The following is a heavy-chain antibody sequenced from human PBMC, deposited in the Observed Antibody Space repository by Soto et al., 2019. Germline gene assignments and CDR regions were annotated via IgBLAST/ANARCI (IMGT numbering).Heavy chain of an antibody. CDR3: AHSGGSSLIDY. D-gene: IGHD6-6*01. CDR1: GFSLSTSGVG. J-gene: IGHJ4*02. CDR2: IYWDDDK. V-gene: IGHV2-5*02. Sequence: ESGPTLVNPTQTLTLTCTFSGFSLSTSGVGVGWIRQPPGKALEWLALIYWDDDKRYSPSLKSRLTITKDTSKNQVVLTMTNVDPVDTATYYCAHSGGSSLIDYWGQGTLVTVSS.